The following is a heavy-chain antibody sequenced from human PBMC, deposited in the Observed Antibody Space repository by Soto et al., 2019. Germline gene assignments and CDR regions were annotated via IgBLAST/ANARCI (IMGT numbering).Heavy chain of an antibody. J-gene: IGHJ4*02. CDR2: ISSSSTSV. CDR3: ARDPYSGYFDY. CDR1: GFSLYTYT. Sequence: GGSLRLSCAASGFSLYTYTMTWVRQAPGKGLEWVSSISSSSTSVSYTDSVKGRFTISRDNAKSSLYLLMNSLGAEDTAVYYCARDPYSGYFDYWAQGT. D-gene: IGHD2-21*01. V-gene: IGHV3-21*01.